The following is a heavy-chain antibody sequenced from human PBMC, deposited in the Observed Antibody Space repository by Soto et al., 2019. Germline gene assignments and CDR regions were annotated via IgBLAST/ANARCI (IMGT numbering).Heavy chain of an antibody. CDR3: AKELELHSYYYFYIDV. J-gene: IGHJ6*03. D-gene: IGHD1-7*01. Sequence: GGSLRLSCAAPGFPFSSYGMHWVRQAPGKGLEWVAVISYDGSYKYYADSVKGRFTISRDNSKSTLYLQMNSLRTEDTAVYYCAKELELHSYYYFYIDVWGKGTTVTVSS. CDR2: ISYDGSYK. V-gene: IGHV3-30*18. CDR1: GFPFSSYG.